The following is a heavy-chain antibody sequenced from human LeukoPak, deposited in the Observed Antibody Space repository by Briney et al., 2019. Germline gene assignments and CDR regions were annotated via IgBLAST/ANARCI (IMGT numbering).Heavy chain of an antibody. D-gene: IGHD6-19*01. J-gene: IGHJ3*02. CDR3: ARGVRSSGFESAFDI. Sequence: SETLSLTCAVYGGSFSGYYWSWIRQPPGKGLEWIGEINHSGSTNYNPSLKSRVTISVDTSKNQFSLKLSSVTAADTAVYYCARGVRSSGFESAFDIWGQGTMVTVSS. CDR1: GGSFSGYY. CDR2: INHSGST. V-gene: IGHV4-34*01.